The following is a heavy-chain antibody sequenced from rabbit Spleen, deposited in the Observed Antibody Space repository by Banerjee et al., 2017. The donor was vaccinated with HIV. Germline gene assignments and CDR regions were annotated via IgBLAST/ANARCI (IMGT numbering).Heavy chain of an antibody. V-gene: IGHV1S40*01. CDR1: GVSFSSSSY. CDR2: IDTGSSGFT. CDR3: ARDTSSSFSSYGMDL. J-gene: IGHJ6*01. D-gene: IGHD1-1*01. Sequence: QSLEESGGDLVKPGASLTLTCTASGVSFSSSSYMSWVRQAPGKGLEWIACIDTGSSGFTYFATWAKGRFTCSKTSSTTVTLQMTRLTAADTATYFCARDTSSSFSSYGMDLWGPGTLVTVS.